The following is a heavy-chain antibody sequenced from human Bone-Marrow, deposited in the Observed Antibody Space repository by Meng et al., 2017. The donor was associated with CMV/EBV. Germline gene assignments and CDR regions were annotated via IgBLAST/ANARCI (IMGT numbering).Heavy chain of an antibody. J-gene: IGHJ6*04. V-gene: IGHV4-59*01. Sequence: GSLRLSCTVSGGSISSYYWSWIRQPPGKGLEWIGYIYYSGSTNYNPSLKSRVTISVDTSKNQFSLKLSSVTAADTAVYYCARGYMAAAYGMDVWGRGNTVTVSS. CDR3: ARGYMAAAYGMDV. CDR2: IYYSGST. CDR1: GGSISSYY. D-gene: IGHD6-13*01.